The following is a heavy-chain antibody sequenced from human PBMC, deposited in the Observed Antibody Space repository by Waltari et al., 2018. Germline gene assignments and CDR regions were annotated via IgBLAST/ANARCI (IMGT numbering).Heavy chain of an antibody. CDR2: INHSGST. V-gene: IGHV4-34*01. D-gene: IGHD3-3*01. CDR1: GGSFSGYY. J-gene: IGHJ5*02. CDR3: ARGLDYDFWSGYSDARDNWFDP. Sequence: QVQLQQWGAGLLKPSETLSLTCAVYGGSFSGYYWSWIRQPPGKGLEWIGEINHSGSTNYNPSIKSRVTISVDTSKNQFSLKQRSVTAADTAVYYCARGLDYDFWSGYSDARDNWFDPWGQGTLVIVSS.